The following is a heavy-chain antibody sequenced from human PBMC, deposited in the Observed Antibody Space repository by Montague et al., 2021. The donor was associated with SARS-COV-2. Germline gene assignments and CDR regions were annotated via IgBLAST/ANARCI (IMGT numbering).Heavy chain of an antibody. V-gene: IGHV3-21*01. D-gene: IGHD2-2*01. J-gene: IGHJ4*02. CDR1: GFTFSSYS. Sequence: SLRLSCAVSGFTFSSYSVNWVRQAPGKGLGWVSSISGRSSYIYYSDSVKGRFTISRDNARNSLHLQMNSLRAEDTAVYYCARDSGIFVASYYFDYWGQGTLVTVSS. CDR2: ISGRSSYI. CDR3: ARDSGIFVASYYFDY.